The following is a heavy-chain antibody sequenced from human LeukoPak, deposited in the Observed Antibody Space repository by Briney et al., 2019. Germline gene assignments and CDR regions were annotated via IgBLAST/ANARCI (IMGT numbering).Heavy chain of an antibody. CDR2: INHSGST. J-gene: IGHJ3*02. Sequence: SETLSLTCAVYGGSFSGYYWSWIRQPPGKGLEWIGEINHSGSTNYNPSLKSRVTISVDTSKNQFSLKLSSVTAADTAVYYCASGGIVGATDAFDIWGQGTMVTVSS. CDR3: ASGGIVGATDAFDI. CDR1: GGSFSGYY. V-gene: IGHV4-34*01. D-gene: IGHD1-26*01.